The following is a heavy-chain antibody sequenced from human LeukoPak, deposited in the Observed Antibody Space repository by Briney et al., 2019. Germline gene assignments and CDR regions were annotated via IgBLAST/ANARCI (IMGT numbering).Heavy chain of an antibody. CDR2: FSGSGGNT. D-gene: IGHD4-17*01. V-gene: IGHV3-23*01. Sequence: GGSLRLSCAASGFTFSNYAMSWVRQAPGKGLEWVSGFSGSGGNTDYADFVKGRFTISRDNSKNTVYLQMTSLRAEDTAVYYCACFYGDYVWGSLDYWGQGTLVTVSS. CDR1: GFTFSNYA. CDR3: ACFYGDYVWGSLDY. J-gene: IGHJ4*02.